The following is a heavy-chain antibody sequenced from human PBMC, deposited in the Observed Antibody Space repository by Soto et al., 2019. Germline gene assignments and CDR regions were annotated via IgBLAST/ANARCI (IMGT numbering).Heavy chain of an antibody. Sequence: GGSRRLSCAASGFTFRSYWMHWVRQAPGKGLVWVSRINSDGSSTSYADSVKGRFTISRDNAKNTLYLQMNSLRAEDTAVYYCAREGPGWGGMDVWGQGTTVTVSS. J-gene: IGHJ6*02. V-gene: IGHV3-74*01. CDR2: INSDGSST. CDR3: AREGPGWGGMDV. D-gene: IGHD3-16*01. CDR1: GFTFRSYW.